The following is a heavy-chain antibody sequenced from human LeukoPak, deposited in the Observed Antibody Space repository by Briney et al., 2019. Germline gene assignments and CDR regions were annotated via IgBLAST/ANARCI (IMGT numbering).Heavy chain of an antibody. J-gene: IGHJ3*02. CDR3: ASYTSGTAFDI. Sequence: SETLSLTCTVSGDSFSSVTDYWAWIRQPAGKGLEWIGRIYTSGSTNYNPSLKSRVTMSVDTSKNQFSLKLSSVTAADTAVYYCASYTSGTAFDIWGQGTMVTVSS. V-gene: IGHV4-61*02. CDR1: GDSFSSVTDY. D-gene: IGHD2-2*02. CDR2: IYTSGST.